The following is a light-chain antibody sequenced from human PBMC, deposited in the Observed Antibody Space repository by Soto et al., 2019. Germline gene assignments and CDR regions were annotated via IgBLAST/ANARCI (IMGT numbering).Light chain of an antibody. V-gene: IGKV1-27*01. J-gene: IGKJ1*01. Sequence: DIQMTQSPSSLSASVGDIVTITCRASRGIYTHLAWYQQKPGNAPKLLIYAASTLQSGVPSRFSASGSGTDFILTISALQSEDVGTYFCQTYDKAPWTFGPGTRV. CDR1: RGIYTH. CDR3: QTYDKAPWT. CDR2: AAS.